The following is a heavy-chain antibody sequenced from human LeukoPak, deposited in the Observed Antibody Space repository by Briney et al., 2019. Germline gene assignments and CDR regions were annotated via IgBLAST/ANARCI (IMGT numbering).Heavy chain of an antibody. V-gene: IGHV1-18*01. CDR2: ISGYNGNT. CDR1: GYTFTSYG. D-gene: IGHD3-3*01. Sequence: GASVKVSCKASGYTFTSYGISWVRQAPGQGLEWMGWISGYNGNTHYAQKLQGGVTMTTDTSASTAYLELRSLRSDDTAVYFCSRDYYDFWTGYSYTLEHWGQGTLVTVSS. CDR3: SRDYYDFWTGYSYTLEH. J-gene: IGHJ4*02.